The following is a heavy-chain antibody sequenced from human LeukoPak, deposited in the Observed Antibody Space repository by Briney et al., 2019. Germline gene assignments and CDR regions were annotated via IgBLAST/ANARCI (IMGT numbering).Heavy chain of an antibody. D-gene: IGHD3-10*01. CDR3: AKDNVYGSLWFGGLQFDP. CDR1: GFTFDDYA. Sequence: GGSLRLSCAASGFTFDDYAMHWARQVPGKGLEWVSGISWNSLTMGYAESVQGRFTISRDNAKNSLYLQMNSLGPEDTALYYCAKDNVYGSLWFGGLQFDPWGQGTQVTVSS. V-gene: IGHV3-9*01. J-gene: IGHJ5*02. CDR2: ISWNSLTM.